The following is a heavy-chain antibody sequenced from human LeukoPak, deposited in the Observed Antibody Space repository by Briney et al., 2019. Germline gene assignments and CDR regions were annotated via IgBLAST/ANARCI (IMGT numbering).Heavy chain of an antibody. D-gene: IGHD3-22*01. CDR2: IYYSGST. V-gene: IGHV4-59*08. CDR3: ARLDYYDSSGYLTFDL. CDR1: GGSISSYY. J-gene: IGHJ2*01. Sequence: SETLSLTYTVSGGSISSYYWSWIRQPPGKGLEWIGYIYYSGSTNYNPSLKSRVTISVDTSKNQFSLKLSSVTAADTAVYYCARLDYYDSSGYLTFDLWGRGTLVTVSS.